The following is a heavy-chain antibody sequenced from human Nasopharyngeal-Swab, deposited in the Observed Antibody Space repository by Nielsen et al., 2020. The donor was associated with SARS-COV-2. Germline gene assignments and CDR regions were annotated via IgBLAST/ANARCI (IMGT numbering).Heavy chain of an antibody. CDR3: AKEGATGGFDP. V-gene: IGHV4-59*11. J-gene: IGHJ5*02. Sequence: SETLSLTCTVSGVSITSQYWSWIRQPPGKGLEWIGYISHNSGTSYNPSLKSRVTMFMDTSKNQFSLRLRSVTAADTAVYYCAKEGATGGFDPWGQGTLVTVSS. CDR2: ISHNSGT. CDR1: GVSITSQY.